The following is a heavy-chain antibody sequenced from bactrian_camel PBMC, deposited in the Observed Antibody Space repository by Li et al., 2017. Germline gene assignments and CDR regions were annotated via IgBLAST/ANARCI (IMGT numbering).Heavy chain of an antibody. CDR3: VGGDPPYATFGY. D-gene: IGHD3*01. CDR1: GSTFSGHW. CDR2: IYTGGGST. V-gene: IGHV3S6*01. J-gene: IGHJ6*01. Sequence: HVQLVESGGGLAQPGGSLLFSCVASGSTFSGHWMHWVRQASGKGLEWVSSIYTGGGSTYYADSVKGRFTISKDNAKNTLYLQMDSLKPEDTGVYYCVGGDPPYATFGYWGQGTQVTVS.